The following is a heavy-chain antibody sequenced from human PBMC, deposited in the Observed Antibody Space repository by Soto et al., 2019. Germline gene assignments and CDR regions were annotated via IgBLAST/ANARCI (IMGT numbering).Heavy chain of an antibody. CDR3: ARSGGASYYYYMGF. Sequence: EVQLLESGGGAVQPGGSLRLSCAASGFTFSNHAMSWVRQVPGQGLEWVATVTGSGDKTYYVDSVKGRFTISRDNSQSTLFLQTNSLRAEDTAVYYCARSGGASYYYYMGFWGKGTTLTVSS. D-gene: IGHD6-25*01. CDR1: GFTFSNHA. V-gene: IGHV3-23*01. CDR2: VTGSGDKT. J-gene: IGHJ6*03.